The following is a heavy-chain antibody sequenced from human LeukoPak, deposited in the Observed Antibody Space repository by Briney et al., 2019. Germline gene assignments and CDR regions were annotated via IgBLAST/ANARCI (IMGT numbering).Heavy chain of an antibody. V-gene: IGHV3-53*01. D-gene: IGHD3-22*01. CDR2: IYSGGNT. CDR3: AKGDSSGYYLGYWYFDL. CDR1: GLTVSTNY. Sequence: GGSLRLSCAASGLTVSTNYMSWVRQAPGKGLEWVSVIYSGGNTYYADSVKGRFTISRDNSKNTLYLQMNSLRAEDTAVYYCAKGDSSGYYLGYWYFDLWGRGTLVTVSS. J-gene: IGHJ2*01.